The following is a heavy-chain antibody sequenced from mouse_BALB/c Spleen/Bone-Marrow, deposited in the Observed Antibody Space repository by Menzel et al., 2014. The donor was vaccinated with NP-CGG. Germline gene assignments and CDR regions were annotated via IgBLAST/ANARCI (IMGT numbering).Heavy chain of an antibody. J-gene: IGHJ4*01. V-gene: IGHV2-6-7*01. Sequence: VQLQQSGPGLVAPSQSLSITCTVSGFSLTDYGINWVRQPPGKGLEWLGMIRGDGTTDYNSALRSRLSINKDNSRSQVFLKMNSLQTDDTARYYCAREKYGNYYAMGYWGQGTSVTVSS. CDR3: AREKYGNYYAMGY. CDR1: GFSLTDYG. CDR2: IRGDGTT. D-gene: IGHD2-10*02.